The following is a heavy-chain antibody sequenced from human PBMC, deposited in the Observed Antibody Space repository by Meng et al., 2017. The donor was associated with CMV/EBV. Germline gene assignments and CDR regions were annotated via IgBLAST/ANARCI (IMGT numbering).Heavy chain of an antibody. CDR2: ISSSGSTI. CDR3: AKLDGAAAEY. J-gene: IGHJ4*02. CDR1: GFTFSSYK. V-gene: IGHV3-48*03. D-gene: IGHD6-13*01. Sequence: GGSLRLSCAASGFTFSSYKMNWVRQAPGKGLEWVSYISSSGSTIYYADSVKGRFTISRDNAKNSLYLQMNSLRAEDTAVYYCAKLDGAAAEYWGQGTLVTVSS.